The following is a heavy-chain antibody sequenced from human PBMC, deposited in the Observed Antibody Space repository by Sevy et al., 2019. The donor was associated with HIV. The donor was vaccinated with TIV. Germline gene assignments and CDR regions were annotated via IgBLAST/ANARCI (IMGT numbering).Heavy chain of an antibody. CDR3: AKDGTPSGYSSGWRTRDNWFDP. J-gene: IGHJ5*02. Sequence: GGSLRLSCAASGFTFSSYAMSWVRQAPGKGLEWVSAISGSGGSTYYADSVKGRFTISRDNSKITLDLQMNSLRAEDTAVYYCAKDGTPSGYSSGWRTRDNWFDPWGQGTLVTVSS. D-gene: IGHD6-19*01. CDR2: ISGSGGST. CDR1: GFTFSSYA. V-gene: IGHV3-23*01.